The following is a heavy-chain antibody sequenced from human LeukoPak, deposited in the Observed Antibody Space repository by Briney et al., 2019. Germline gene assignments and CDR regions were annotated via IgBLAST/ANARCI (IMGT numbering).Heavy chain of an antibody. CDR1: GASISHYY. Sequence: SETLSLTCTVSGASISHYYWSWTRQTPERGLEGMGHIHTSGGSTYYPPLKTPLTISIDTSRRQLSLKLTSVTAADTAVYFCARLGGYHDFWGQGALVTVSS. J-gene: IGHJ4*02. CDR2: IHTSGGS. D-gene: IGHD1-26*01. V-gene: IGHV4-4*09. CDR3: ARLGGYHDF.